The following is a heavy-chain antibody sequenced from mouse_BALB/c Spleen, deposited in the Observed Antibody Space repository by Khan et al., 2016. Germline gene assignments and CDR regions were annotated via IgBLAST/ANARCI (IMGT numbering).Heavy chain of an antibody. D-gene: IGHD1-1*01. Sequence: QVQLKESGPGLVAPSQSLSITCTVSGFSLANYGVHWVRQPPGKGLEWLGVIWAGGSTNYNSALMSRLSISKDHSKSQVFLKMNSLQTDDTAMYYCASPLLRLKAWFAYWGQGTLVTVS. V-gene: IGHV2-9*02. CDR2: IWAGGST. CDR3: ASPLLRLKAWFAY. CDR1: GFSLANYG. J-gene: IGHJ3*01.